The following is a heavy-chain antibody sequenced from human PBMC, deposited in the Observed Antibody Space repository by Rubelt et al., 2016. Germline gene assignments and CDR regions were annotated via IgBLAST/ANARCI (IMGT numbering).Heavy chain of an antibody. J-gene: IGHJ4*02. D-gene: IGHD4-23*01. Sequence: EVQLVESGGGLVQPGGSLRLSCAASGFAFSTYWMSWVRQVPGKGLEWLANINRDGSGTYYVNSMKGRFTISRDNARNSLFLQVNGLRAEDTAVYYWARDQGGNSVFDYWGQGALVTVSA. CDR2: INRDGSGT. CDR1: GFAFSTYW. CDR3: ARDQGGNSVFDY. V-gene: IGHV3-7*01.